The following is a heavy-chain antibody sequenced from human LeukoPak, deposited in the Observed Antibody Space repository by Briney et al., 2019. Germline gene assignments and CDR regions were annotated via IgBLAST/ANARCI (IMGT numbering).Heavy chain of an antibody. D-gene: IGHD3-22*01. CDR3: ARAEYYDSSEEYYYYYGMDV. Sequence: RASVKVSCKASGGTFSSYAISWVRQAPGQGLEWMGGIIPIFGTANYAQKFQGRVTITADESTSTAYMELSSLRSEDTAVYYCARAEYYDSSEEYYYYYGMDVWGQGTTVTVSS. CDR1: GGTFSSYA. V-gene: IGHV1-69*13. CDR2: IIPIFGTA. J-gene: IGHJ6*02.